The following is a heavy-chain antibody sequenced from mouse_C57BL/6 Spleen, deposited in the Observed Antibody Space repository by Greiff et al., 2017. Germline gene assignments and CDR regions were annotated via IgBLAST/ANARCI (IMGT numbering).Heavy chain of an antibody. V-gene: IGHV1-80*01. CDR3: ARTGTSAMDY. CDR2: IYPGDGDT. J-gene: IGHJ4*01. Sequence: VQLQQSGAELVKPGASVKISCKASGYAFSSYWMNWVKQRPGKGLEWIGQIYPGDGDTNYNGKFKSKATLTADKSSSTAYMQLSSRTSEDSAVCFYARTGTSAMDYWGQGTSVTVSS. D-gene: IGHD4-1*01. CDR1: GYAFSSYW.